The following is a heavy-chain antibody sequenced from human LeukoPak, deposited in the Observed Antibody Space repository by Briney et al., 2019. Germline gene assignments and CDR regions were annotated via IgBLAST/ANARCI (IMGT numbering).Heavy chain of an antibody. D-gene: IGHD3-22*01. CDR2: ISPYRGDT. CDR3: ARQVLIVGGRYGMDV. J-gene: IGHJ6*02. V-gene: IGHV1-18*01. CDR1: GYTFNSYG. Sequence: AAVKVSFKASGYTFNSYGISWVRQAPGQGLEWMGWISPYRGDTEYAQKIQGRVSMTTDTSTSTAYIELRSLRSDDTAVYYCARQVLIVGGRYGMDVWGQGTTVTVSS.